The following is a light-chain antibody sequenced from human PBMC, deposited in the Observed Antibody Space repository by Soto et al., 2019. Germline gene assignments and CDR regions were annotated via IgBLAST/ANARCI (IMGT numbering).Light chain of an antibody. V-gene: IGKV3-15*01. CDR3: QQYIEWPQYT. Sequence: EVVLTQSPATLSVSPGERATLSCRASQTVSRSLAWYQQKPGQAPRLLIYGASTRATGIPGRFSGSGSGTDFTLTISSLQSEDFAVYYCQQYIEWPQYTFGQGTKVDIK. J-gene: IGKJ2*01. CDR1: QTVSRS. CDR2: GAS.